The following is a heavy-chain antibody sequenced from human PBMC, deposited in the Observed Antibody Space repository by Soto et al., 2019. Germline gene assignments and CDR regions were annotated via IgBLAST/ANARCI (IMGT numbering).Heavy chain of an antibody. CDR2: VS. Sequence: QVQLQQWGAGLLKPLETLSLTCAVDGGSVSKFYWSWIRQPPGKGLEWIGEVSNYNPSLESRVTISVDTSKNHLSLRLASATAADTAVYYCERKHYSGFDLWGQGALVTVSS. CDR1: GGSVSKFY. CDR3: ERKHYSGFDL. J-gene: IGHJ4*02. D-gene: IGHD4-4*01. V-gene: IGHV4-34*01.